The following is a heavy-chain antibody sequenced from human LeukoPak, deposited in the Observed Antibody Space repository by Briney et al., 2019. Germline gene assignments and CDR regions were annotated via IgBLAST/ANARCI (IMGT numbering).Heavy chain of an antibody. Sequence: ASETLSLTCTVSGGSISSYYWSWIRQPPGKGLEWIGYIYYSGSTNYNPSLKSRVTISVDTSKNQFSLKLSSVTAADTAVYYCARQGRLVHWYLDLWGRGTLVTVSS. CDR1: GGSISSYY. V-gene: IGHV4-59*01. J-gene: IGHJ2*01. CDR3: ARQGRLVHWYLDL. CDR2: IYYSGST.